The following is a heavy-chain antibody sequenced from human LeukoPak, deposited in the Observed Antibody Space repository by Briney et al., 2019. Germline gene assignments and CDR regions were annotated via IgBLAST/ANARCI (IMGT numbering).Heavy chain of an antibody. V-gene: IGHV3-30-3*01. D-gene: IGHD3-22*01. Sequence: PGRSLRLSCAASGFTFSSYAMHWVRQAPGKGLEWVAVISYDGSNKYYADSVKGRFTISRDNSKNTLYLQMNSLRAEDTAVYYCASRGRESYYYDSSGYYGYWGQGTLVTVSS. CDR1: GFTFSSYA. CDR3: ASRGRESYYYDSSGYYGY. J-gene: IGHJ4*02. CDR2: ISYDGSNK.